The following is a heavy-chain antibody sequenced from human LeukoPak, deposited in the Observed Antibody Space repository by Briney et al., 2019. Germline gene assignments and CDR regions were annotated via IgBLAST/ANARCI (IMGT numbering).Heavy chain of an antibody. CDR2: INSDGSST. V-gene: IGHV3-74*01. CDR1: GFTFSSYW. CDR3: ARYCNGGRCYSKDFDY. Sequence: GGSLRLSCAASGFTFSSYWMHWVRQAPGKGLVWVSRINSDGSSTIYADSVKGRFTISRDNAKSTLYLQMNSPRAEDTAVYYFARYCNGGRCYSKDFDYWGQGSLVTVSS. D-gene: IGHD2-15*01. J-gene: IGHJ4*02.